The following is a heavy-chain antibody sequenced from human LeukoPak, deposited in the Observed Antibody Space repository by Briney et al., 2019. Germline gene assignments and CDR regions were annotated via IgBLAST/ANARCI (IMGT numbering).Heavy chain of an antibody. CDR1: GFTFSDYY. CDR2: ISSSGSTI. J-gene: IGHJ6*02. CDR3: ARDPGSSGYLYYYGMDV. Sequence: SGGSLRLSCAASGFTFSDYYMSWIRQAPGKGLEWVSYISSSGSTIYYADSVKGRFTISRDNAKNSLYLQMNSLRAEDTAVYYCARDPGSSGYLYYYGMDVWGQGTTVTVSS. V-gene: IGHV3-11*01. D-gene: IGHD3-22*01.